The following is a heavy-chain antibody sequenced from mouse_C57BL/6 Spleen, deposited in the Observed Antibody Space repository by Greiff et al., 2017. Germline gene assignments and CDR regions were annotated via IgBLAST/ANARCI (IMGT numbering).Heavy chain of an antibody. J-gene: IGHJ4*01. CDR2: LYPGSGST. CDR3: AREEYARAMDY. CDR1: GYTFTSYW. D-gene: IGHD5-2*01. Sequence: VQLQQPGAELVKPGASVKMSCKASGYTFTSYWITWVKQRPGQGLEWIGDLYPGSGSTNYNEKFKSKATLTVDTSSSTAYMQLSSLTSEDTAVYYCAREEYARAMDYWGQGTSVTVSS. V-gene: IGHV1-55*01.